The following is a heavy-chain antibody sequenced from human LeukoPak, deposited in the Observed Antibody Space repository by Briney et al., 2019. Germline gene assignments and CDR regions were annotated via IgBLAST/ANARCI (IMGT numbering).Heavy chain of an antibody. CDR1: GGSFSGYY. D-gene: IGHD5-12*01. CDR2: INHSGST. J-gene: IGHJ4*02. V-gene: IGHV4-34*01. Sequence: SETLSLTCAVYGGSFSGYYWSWIRQPPGKGLEWIGEINHSGSTNYNPSLKSRVTISVDTSKNQFSLKLSSVTSADTAVYYCARGGYSGYDYNYWGQGTLVTVSS. CDR3: ARGGYSGYDYNY.